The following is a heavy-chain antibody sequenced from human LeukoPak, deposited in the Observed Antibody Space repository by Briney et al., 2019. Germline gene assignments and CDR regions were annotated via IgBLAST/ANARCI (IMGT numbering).Heavy chain of an antibody. D-gene: IGHD6-19*01. V-gene: IGHV3-66*01. Sequence: GGSLRLSCAASGFTVSSNYVTWVRQAPEKGLEWVSVIYSGGNTNYADSVKGRFTISRDISKNTLYLQMNILRAEDTAVYYCASGSSSSGWYYFDYWGQGTLVTVSS. CDR3: ASGSSSSGWYYFDY. CDR2: IYSGGNT. CDR1: GFTVSSNY. J-gene: IGHJ4*02.